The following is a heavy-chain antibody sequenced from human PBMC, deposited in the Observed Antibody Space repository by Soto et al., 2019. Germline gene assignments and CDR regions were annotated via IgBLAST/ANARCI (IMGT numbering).Heavy chain of an antibody. V-gene: IGHV1-69*01. J-gene: IGHJ5*02. CDR2: IIHIFGTA. CDR1: GGTFSSYA. D-gene: IGHD3-22*01. CDR3: ARGPRLSMIVGKSWFDP. Sequence: QVQLVQSGAEVKKPGSSVKVSCKASGGTFSSYAISWVRQAPGQGLEWMGAIIHIFGTANYAQKFQGRVTITADESTSTAYMELSSMRSEDTAVYYCARGPRLSMIVGKSWFDPWGQGTLVTVSS.